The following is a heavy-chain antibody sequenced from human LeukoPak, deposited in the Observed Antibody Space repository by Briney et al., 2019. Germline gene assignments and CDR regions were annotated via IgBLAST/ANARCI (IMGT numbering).Heavy chain of an antibody. CDR1: TDSFSSHY. Sequence: SETLSLTCAVSTDSFSSHYWTWIRQPPGKGLEWIGYISYIGSTNYNPSLKSQVTISIDTSKNQFSLKLSYVTAADTAVYYCARDLVTVTKGFDIWGQGTMVSVSS. J-gene: IGHJ3*02. CDR3: ARDLVTVTKGFDI. D-gene: IGHD4-17*01. CDR2: ISYIGST. V-gene: IGHV4-59*11.